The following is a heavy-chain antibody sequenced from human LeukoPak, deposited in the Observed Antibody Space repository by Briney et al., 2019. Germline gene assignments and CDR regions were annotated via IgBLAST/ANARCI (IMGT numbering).Heavy chain of an antibody. V-gene: IGHV3-23*01. CDR2: ISGSGSNT. J-gene: IGHJ4*02. CDR3: AKGDSGSYYLRFDY. Sequence: GGSLRPSCAASGFIFSSYAMTWVRQAPGEGLEWVSSISGSGSNTYYADSVKGRFTISRDNSKNTLYLQMNSLRDEDTAVYCCAKGDSGSYYLRFDYWGQGTLVTVSS. D-gene: IGHD3-10*01. CDR1: GFIFSSYA.